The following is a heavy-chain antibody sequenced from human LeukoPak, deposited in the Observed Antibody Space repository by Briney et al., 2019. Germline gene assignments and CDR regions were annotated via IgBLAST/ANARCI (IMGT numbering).Heavy chain of an antibody. J-gene: IGHJ5*02. V-gene: IGHV4-59*12. Sequence: PSETLSLTCSVSGGSISSYYWSWIRQPPGKGLEWIGSIHYSGSTNYNPSLKSRVTISVDTSKNHFSLRLSSVTAADTAVYYCAREIRAYYYDSSGYDPPNWFDPWGQGTLVTVSS. CDR3: AREIRAYYYDSSGYDPPNWFDP. D-gene: IGHD3-22*01. CDR1: GGSISSYY. CDR2: IHYSGST.